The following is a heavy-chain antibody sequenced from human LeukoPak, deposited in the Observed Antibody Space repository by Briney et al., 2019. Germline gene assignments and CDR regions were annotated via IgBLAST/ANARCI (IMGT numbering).Heavy chain of an antibody. CDR3: ARGRSITTTGNYWFDP. CDR2: IKQDGSEK. Sequence: GGSLRLSCAASGFTFSSYWMSWVRQAPGKGLEGVANIKQDGSEKYYVDSVKGRFTISRDDTKNSLYLQMNSLRAEDTAVYYCARGRSITTTGNYWFDPWGQGTLVTVSS. CDR1: GFTFSSYW. D-gene: IGHD1-1*01. V-gene: IGHV3-7*01. J-gene: IGHJ5*02.